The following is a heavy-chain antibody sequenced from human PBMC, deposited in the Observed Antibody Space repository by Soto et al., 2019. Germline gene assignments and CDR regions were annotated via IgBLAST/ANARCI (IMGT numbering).Heavy chain of an antibody. V-gene: IGHV3-30-3*01. CDR1: GFTFSSYA. Sequence: PGGSLRLSCAASGFTFSSYAMHWVRQAPGKGLEWVAVISYDGNNKYYADSVKGRFTISRDNSRNTLHLQMNSLRPEDTAVYYCARGPSGSFYYFDYWGQGTLVTVSS. J-gene: IGHJ4*02. CDR3: ARGPSGSFYYFDY. CDR2: ISYDGNNK. D-gene: IGHD1-26*01.